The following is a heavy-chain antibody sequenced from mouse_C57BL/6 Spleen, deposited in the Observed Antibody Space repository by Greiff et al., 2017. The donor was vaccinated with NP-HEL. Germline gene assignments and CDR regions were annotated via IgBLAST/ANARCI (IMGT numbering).Heavy chain of an antibody. CDR3: ARRGSSNYFDY. CDR2: IYPGDGDT. CDR1: GYAFSSSW. V-gene: IGHV1-82*01. D-gene: IGHD1-1*01. J-gene: IGHJ2*01. Sequence: VMLVESGPELVKPGASVKISCKASGYAFSSSWMNWVKQRPGKGLEWIGRIYPGDGDTNYNGKFKGKATLTADKSSSTAYMQLSSLTSEDSAVYFCARRGSSNYFDYWGQGTTLTVSS.